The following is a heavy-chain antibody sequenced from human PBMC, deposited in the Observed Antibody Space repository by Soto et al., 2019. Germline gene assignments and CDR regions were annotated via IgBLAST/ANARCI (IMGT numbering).Heavy chain of an antibody. J-gene: IGHJ6*02. V-gene: IGHV3-30*18. Sequence: QVQLVESGGGVVQPGRSLRLSCAASGFTFSSYGMHWVRQAPGKGLEWVAVISYDGSNKYYADSVKGRFTISRDNSKNTLYLQMNSLRAEDTAVYYCAKDKPDGMDVWGQGTTVTVYS. CDR3: AKDKPDGMDV. CDR2: ISYDGSNK. CDR1: GFTFSSYG.